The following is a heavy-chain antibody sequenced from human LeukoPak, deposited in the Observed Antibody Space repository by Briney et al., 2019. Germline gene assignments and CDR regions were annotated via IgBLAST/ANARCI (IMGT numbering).Heavy chain of an antibody. D-gene: IGHD3-10*01. CDR3: ARGVPFGINYYYMDV. J-gene: IGHJ6*03. V-gene: IGHV4-39*07. CDR2: IYYSGST. Sequence: SETLSLTCTVSGGSISSSSYYWGWIRRPPGKGLEWIGSIYYSGSTYYNPSLKSRVTISVDTSKNQFSLKLSYVTAADTAVYFCARGVPFGINYYYMDVWGKGTTVTISS. CDR1: GGSISSSSYY.